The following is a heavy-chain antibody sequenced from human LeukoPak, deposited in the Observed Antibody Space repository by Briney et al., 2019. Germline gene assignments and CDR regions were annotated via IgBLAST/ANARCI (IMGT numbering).Heavy chain of an antibody. CDR3: ARTTQYGDYFDY. Sequence: SETLSLTCTVSGGSISSYYWSWIRQPPGKGLEWIGYIYYSGSTNYNPSLKSRVTTSVDTSKNQFSLKLSSVTAADTAVYYCARTTQYGDYFDYWGQGTLVTVSS. CDR2: IYYSGST. D-gene: IGHD4-17*01. CDR1: GGSISSYY. J-gene: IGHJ4*02. V-gene: IGHV4-59*01.